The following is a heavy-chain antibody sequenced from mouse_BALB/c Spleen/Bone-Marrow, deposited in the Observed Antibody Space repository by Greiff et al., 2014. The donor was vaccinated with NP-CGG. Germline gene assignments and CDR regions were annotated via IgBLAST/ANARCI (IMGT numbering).Heavy chain of an antibody. J-gene: IGHJ2*01. CDR3: ARPYRYYFDY. CDR1: GFTFSSYG. Sequence: DVQLVESGGGLVQPGGSLKLSCAASGFTFSSYGMSWVRQTPDKRLELVATINSNGGSTYYPDSVKGRFTISRDNAKNTLYLQMSSLKSEDTAMYYCARPYRYYFDYWGQGTTLTVSS. CDR2: INSNGGST. V-gene: IGHV5-6-3*01. D-gene: IGHD2-14*01.